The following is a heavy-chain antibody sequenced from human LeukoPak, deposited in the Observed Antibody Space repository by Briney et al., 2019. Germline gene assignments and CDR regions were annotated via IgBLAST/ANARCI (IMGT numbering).Heavy chain of an antibody. CDR2: ISGSGGST. V-gene: IGHV3-23*01. D-gene: IGHD3-3*01. CDR1: GFTFSSYA. Sequence: WGSLRLSCAASGFTFSSYAMSWVRQAPGKGLEWVSAISGSGGSTYYADPVKGRFTISRDNSKTTLYLQMNSLRAEHTAVYYCAKAYDYWFLYYFDYWGQGTLVTVSS. J-gene: IGHJ4*02. CDR3: AKAYDYWFLYYFDY.